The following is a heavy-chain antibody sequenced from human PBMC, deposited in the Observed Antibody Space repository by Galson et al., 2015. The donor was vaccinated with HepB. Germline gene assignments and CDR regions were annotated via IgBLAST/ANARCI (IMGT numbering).Heavy chain of an antibody. CDR2: ISSSSTTI. Sequence: SLRLSCAASGFTFSSYSMNWVRQAPGKGLEWVSFISSSSTTIYYADSVKGRFTISRGDAKSSLYLQMNSLRAEDTAVYYCARDLTGYSSTWRRYWFFDLWGRGTLVTVSS. D-gene: IGHD6-13*01. CDR3: ARDLTGYSSTWRRYWFFDL. CDR1: GFTFSSYS. J-gene: IGHJ2*01. V-gene: IGHV3-48*04.